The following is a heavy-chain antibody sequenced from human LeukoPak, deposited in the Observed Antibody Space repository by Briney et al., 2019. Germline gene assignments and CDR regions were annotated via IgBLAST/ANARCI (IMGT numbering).Heavy chain of an antibody. V-gene: IGHV1-46*01. CDR1: GYTLTRYY. Sequence: ASVKVSCKASGYTLTRYYIHWVRQAPGQGLEWMGILNPSGGSTNYAQKFQGRVTMTRDTSTNTVYMELSSLRSEDTAVYYCARGPSITMVRGGQWYYYMDVWGKGTTVTISS. CDR3: ARGPSITMVRGGQWYYYMDV. CDR2: LNPSGGST. J-gene: IGHJ6*03. D-gene: IGHD3-10*01.